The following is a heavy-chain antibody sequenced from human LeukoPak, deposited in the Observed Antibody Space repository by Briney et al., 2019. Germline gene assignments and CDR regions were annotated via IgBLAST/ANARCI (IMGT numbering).Heavy chain of an antibody. D-gene: IGHD2-2*01. Sequence: SETLSLTCTVSGGSISSSSYYWGWIRQPPGKGLEWIGSIYYSGSTYYNPSLKSRVTISVDTSMNQFSLKLSSVTAADTAVYYCARDGDIVVVPAATYFDYWGQGTLVTVSS. CDR3: ARDGDIVVVPAATYFDY. J-gene: IGHJ4*02. CDR1: GGSISSSSYY. V-gene: IGHV4-39*07. CDR2: IYYSGST.